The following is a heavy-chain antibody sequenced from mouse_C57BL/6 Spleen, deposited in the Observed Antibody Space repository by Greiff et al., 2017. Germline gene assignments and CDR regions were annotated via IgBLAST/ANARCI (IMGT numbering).Heavy chain of an antibody. CDR3: ARSGYYYGSSHDYAMDY. CDR1: GYTFTSYW. Sequence: QVQLQQPGAELVKPGASVKLSCKASGYTFTSYWMQWVKQRPGQGLEWIGEIDPSDSYTNYNQKIKGKATLTVDTSSSTAYMQLSSLTSDDSAVYYCARSGYYYGSSHDYAMDYWGQGTSVTVSS. D-gene: IGHD1-1*01. J-gene: IGHJ4*01. V-gene: IGHV1-50*01. CDR2: IDPSDSYT.